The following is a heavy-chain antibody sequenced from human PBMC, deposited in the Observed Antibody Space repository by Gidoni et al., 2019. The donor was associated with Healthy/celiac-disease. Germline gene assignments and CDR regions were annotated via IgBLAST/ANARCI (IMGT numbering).Heavy chain of an antibody. D-gene: IGHD2-15*01. J-gene: IGHJ6*02. CDR1: GFTFSSYG. CDR2: IWYDGSNK. CDR3: AREYCSGGSCQYYYYGMDV. V-gene: IGHV3-33*01. Sequence: QVQLVESGGGVVQPGRSLRLSCAASGFTFSSYGMHWVRQAPGKGLEWVAVIWYDGSNKYYADSVKGRFTISRDNSKNTLYLQMNSLRAEDTAVYYCAREYCSGGSCQYYYYGMDVWGQGTTVTVSS.